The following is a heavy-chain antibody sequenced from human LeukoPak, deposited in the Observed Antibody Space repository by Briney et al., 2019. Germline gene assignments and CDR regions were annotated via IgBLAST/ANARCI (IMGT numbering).Heavy chain of an antibody. CDR3: ATSGSYSY. V-gene: IGHV3-23*01. D-gene: IGHD1-26*01. Sequence: PGGSLRLSCAASGFTLSSYGMSWVRQAPGKGLEWVSGISGSGDTTYYADSAKGRFTISRDNSKKTLFLQMNSLRAEDTAIYYCATSGSYSYWGQGTLVTVSS. CDR2: ISGSGDTT. J-gene: IGHJ4*02. CDR1: GFTLSSYG.